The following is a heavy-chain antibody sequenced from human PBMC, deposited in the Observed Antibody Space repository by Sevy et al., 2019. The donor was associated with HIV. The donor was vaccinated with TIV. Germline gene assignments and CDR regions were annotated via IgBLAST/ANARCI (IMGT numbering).Heavy chain of an antibody. CDR2: ISSSGSTI. V-gene: IGHV3-11*01. J-gene: IGHJ6*02. CDR3: ARDLRLVSYYGSGSYSVRSYYYGMDV. D-gene: IGHD3-10*01. CDR1: GFTFSDYY. Sequence: GGSLRLSCAASGFTFSDYYMSWIRQAPGKGLEWVSYISSSGSTIYYADSVKGRFTISRDNAKNSLYLQMNSLRAEDTAVYYWARDLRLVSYYGSGSYSVRSYYYGMDVWGQGTTVTVSS.